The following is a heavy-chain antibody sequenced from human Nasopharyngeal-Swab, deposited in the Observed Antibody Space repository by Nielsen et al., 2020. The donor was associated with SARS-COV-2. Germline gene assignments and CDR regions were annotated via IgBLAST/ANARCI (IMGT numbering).Heavy chain of an antibody. CDR1: GFTFDAYA. D-gene: IGHD6-13*01. CDR2: ISWNSGSI. V-gene: IGHV3-9*01. J-gene: IGHJ4*02. Sequence: GGSLRLSCAASGFTFDAYAMHWVRQAPGKGLEWVSGISWNSGSIGYADSVKGRFTISRDNAKNSLYLQMNSLRAEDTALYYCAKDMGGAAAVYWGQGTLVTVSS. CDR3: AKDMGGAAAVY.